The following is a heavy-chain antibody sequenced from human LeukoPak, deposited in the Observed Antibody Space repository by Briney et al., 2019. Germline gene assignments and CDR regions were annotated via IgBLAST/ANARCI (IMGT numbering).Heavy chain of an antibody. V-gene: IGHV4-59*01. CDR3: ARDGSSWYYAFDI. Sequence: SETPSLTCTVSGGSISSYYWSWIRQPPGKGLEWIGYIYYSGSTNYNPSLKSRVTISVDTSKNQFSLKLSSVTAADTAVYYCARDGSSWYYAFDIWGQGTMVTVSS. J-gene: IGHJ3*02. CDR1: GGSISSYY. CDR2: IYYSGST. D-gene: IGHD6-13*01.